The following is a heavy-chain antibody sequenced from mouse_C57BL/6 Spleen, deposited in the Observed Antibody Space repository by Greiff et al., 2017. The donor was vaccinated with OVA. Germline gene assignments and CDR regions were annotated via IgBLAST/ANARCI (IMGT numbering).Heavy chain of an antibody. J-gene: IGHJ2*01. D-gene: IGHD6-1*01. V-gene: IGHV1-64*01. CDR1: GYIFTSYW. Sequence: QVQLQQPGAELVKPGASVKLSYKASGYIFTSYWMHWVKQRPGQGLEWIGMIHPNSGSTNYNEKFKSKATLTVDKSSSTAYMQLSSLTSEDTAVYYCARNNDFDYWGQGTTLTVSS. CDR2: IHPNSGST. CDR3: ARNNDFDY.